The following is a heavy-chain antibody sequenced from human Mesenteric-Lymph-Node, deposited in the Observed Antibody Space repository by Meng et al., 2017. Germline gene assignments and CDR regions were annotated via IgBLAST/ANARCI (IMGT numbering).Heavy chain of an antibody. D-gene: IGHD2-15*01. CDR2: ISGSGDLI. Sequence: GESLKISCATSGFTFSSHPMDWVRQAPGKGLEWLAYISGSGDLIFYADSVKGRFTISRDNSKNTLYLQMNSLRAEDTAVYYCARDQEGYCSGGSCYTLDYWGQGTLVTVSS. V-gene: IGHV3-48*01. CDR3: ARDQEGYCSGGSCYTLDY. CDR1: GFTFSSHP. J-gene: IGHJ4*02.